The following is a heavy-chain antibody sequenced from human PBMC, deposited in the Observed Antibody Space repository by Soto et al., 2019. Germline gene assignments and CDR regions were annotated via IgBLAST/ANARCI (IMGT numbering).Heavy chain of an antibody. CDR1: GFTFSSYA. D-gene: IGHD3-10*01. CDR2: ISYDGSNK. J-gene: IGHJ6*01. Sequence: PGGSLRLSCAASGFTFSSYAMHWVRQAPGKGLEWVAVISYDGSNKYYADSVKGRFTISRDNSKNTLYLQMNSLRAEDTAVYYCAREGYYGSGSQHYCYGMDVWRQGTTVTVSS. V-gene: IGHV3-30-3*01. CDR3: AREGYYGSGSQHYCYGMDV.